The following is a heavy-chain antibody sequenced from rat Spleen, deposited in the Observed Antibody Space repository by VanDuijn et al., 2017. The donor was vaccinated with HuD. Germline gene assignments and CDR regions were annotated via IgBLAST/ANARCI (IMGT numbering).Heavy chain of an antibody. CDR3: TRGTYYRH. J-gene: IGHJ2*01. CDR1: GFTFSSSP. CDR2: VSTGGGST. V-gene: IGHV5-46*01. Sequence: EVQLVESGGGLVQPGRSLSCAASGFTFSSSPMAWVRQAPTKGLEWVATVSTGGGSTYYRDSVKGRFTISRYNAKSILYLQMNSLRSEDTATYYCTRGTYYRHWGQGVMVTVSS. D-gene: IGHD1-9*01.